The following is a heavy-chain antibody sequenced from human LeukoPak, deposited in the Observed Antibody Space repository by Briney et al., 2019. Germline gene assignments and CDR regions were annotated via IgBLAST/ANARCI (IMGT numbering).Heavy chain of an antibody. CDR1: GFTFSSYS. J-gene: IGHJ4*02. D-gene: IGHD1-26*01. Sequence: TGGSLRLSCTASGFTFSSYSMSWVRQAPGKGLEWVSYTSSTSNTIYYADSVKGRFTISRDNAKNSLYLQMNSLRDEDSAVDYCARDSLSGYWGQGTLVTVSS. CDR3: ARDSLSGY. V-gene: IGHV3-48*02. CDR2: TSSTSNTI.